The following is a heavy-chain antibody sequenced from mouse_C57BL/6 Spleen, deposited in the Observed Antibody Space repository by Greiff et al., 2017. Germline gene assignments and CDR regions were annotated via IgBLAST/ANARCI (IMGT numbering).Heavy chain of an antibody. CDR3: TTRGYDYDRVEY. D-gene: IGHD2-4*01. CDR1: GFNIKDDY. J-gene: IGHJ2*01. Sequence: VQLQQSGAELVRPGASVKLSCTASGFNIKDDYMHWVKQRPEQGLEWIGWIDPENGDTEYASKFQGKATITADTSSNTAYLQRSSLTSEDTAVYYRTTRGYDYDRVEYWGQGTTLTVSS. V-gene: IGHV14-4*01. CDR2: IDPENGDT.